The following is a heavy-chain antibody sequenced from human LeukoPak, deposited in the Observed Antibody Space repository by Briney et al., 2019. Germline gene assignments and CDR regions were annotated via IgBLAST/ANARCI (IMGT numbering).Heavy chain of an antibody. D-gene: IGHD5/OR15-5a*01. Sequence: GGSLRLSCAASGFTFSSYWMHWVRQAPGKGLVWVSRIKADGSSTDYADSVKGRFTISRDNPKNTMYLQMNSLRAEDTAVYYCARGVSGTGPDIWGLGTMVTVSS. CDR2: IKADGSST. CDR1: GFTFSSYW. V-gene: IGHV3-74*01. J-gene: IGHJ3*02. CDR3: ARGVSGTGPDI.